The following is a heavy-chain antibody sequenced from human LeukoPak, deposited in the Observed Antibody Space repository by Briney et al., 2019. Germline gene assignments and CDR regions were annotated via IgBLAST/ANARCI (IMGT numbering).Heavy chain of an antibody. J-gene: IGHJ4*01. V-gene: IGHV3-11*01. CDR2: LSNSGSDI. CDR1: GFSFSDHY. D-gene: IGHD7-27*01. Sequence: KPGGSLRLSCVVSGFSFSDHYMTWIRQAPGKGLEYISYLSNSGSDIFHADSVKGRFSISRDNAKNSVYLQMNSLRVEDTAVYYCARGHWGLDYWGXGTPVTVSP. CDR3: ARGHWGLDY.